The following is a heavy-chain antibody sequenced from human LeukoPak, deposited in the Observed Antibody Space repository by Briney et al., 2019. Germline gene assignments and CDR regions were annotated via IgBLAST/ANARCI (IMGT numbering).Heavy chain of an antibody. J-gene: IGHJ4*02. D-gene: IGHD3-10*01. Sequence: SETLSLTCAVYGGSFSGYYWSWIRQPPGKGLEWIGEINHSGSTNYNPSLKSRVTISVDTSKNQFSLKLSSVTAADTAVYYCARGLGSGSYYHYWGQGTLVTVSS. CDR2: INHSGST. V-gene: IGHV4-34*01. CDR3: ARGLGSGSYYHY. CDR1: GGSFSGYY.